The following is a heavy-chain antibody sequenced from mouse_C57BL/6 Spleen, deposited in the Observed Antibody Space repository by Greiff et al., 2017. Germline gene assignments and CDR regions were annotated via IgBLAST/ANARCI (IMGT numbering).Heavy chain of an antibody. CDR1: GYTFTSYW. CDR3: ARYATVRGFAY. D-gene: IGHD1-1*01. Sequence: QVQLQQPGAELVRPGTSVKLSCKASGYTFTSYWMHWVKQRPGQGLEWIGVIDPSDSYTNYNQKFKGKATLTVDTSSSTAYMQLSSLTSEDSAVYYCARYATVRGFAYWGQGTLVTVAA. J-gene: IGHJ3*01. V-gene: IGHV1-59*01. CDR2: IDPSDSYT.